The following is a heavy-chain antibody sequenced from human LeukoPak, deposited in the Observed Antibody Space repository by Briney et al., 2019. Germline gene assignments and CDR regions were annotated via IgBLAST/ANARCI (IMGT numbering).Heavy chain of an antibody. Sequence: ASVKVSCKASGYTFTSYAMHWVRQAPGQRLEWMGWINAGNGNTKYSQKFQGRVTITRDTSASTAYMELSSLRSEDTAVYYCARRKISGGSDAFDIGGQGTRATF. J-gene: IGHJ3*02. CDR1: GYTFTSYA. CDR2: INAGNGNT. D-gene: IGHD2-15*01. V-gene: IGHV1-3*01. CDR3: ARRKISGGSDAFDI.